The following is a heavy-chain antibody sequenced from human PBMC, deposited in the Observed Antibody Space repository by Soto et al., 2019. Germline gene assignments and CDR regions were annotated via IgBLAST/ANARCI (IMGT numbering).Heavy chain of an antibody. J-gene: IGHJ6*03. CDR1: GFTFDDYG. CDR2: INWNGGST. D-gene: IGHD2-15*01. V-gene: IGHV3-20*01. Sequence: VQLVESGGGVVRPGGSLRLSCAASGFTFDDYGMSWVRQAPGKGLEWVSGINWNGGSTGYADSVKGRFTISRDNAKNSLYLQMNSLRAEDTALYHCARLGYCSGGSCYSRHYYYYMDVWGKGTTVTVSS. CDR3: ARLGYCSGGSCYSRHYYYYMDV.